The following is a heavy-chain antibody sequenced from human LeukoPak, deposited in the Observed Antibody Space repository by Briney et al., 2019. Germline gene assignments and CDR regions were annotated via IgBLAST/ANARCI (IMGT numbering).Heavy chain of an antibody. J-gene: IGHJ4*02. CDR2: IYPGDSDT. CDR1: GYSFTTYW. Sequence: GESLKISCKGSGYSFTTYWIGWVRQMPGKGLEWMGFIYPGDSDTRYSPSFQGQATISADKSISTAYLQWSSLKASDTAMYYCARIRYCSGGSCSACDCWGQGTLVTVSS. D-gene: IGHD2-15*01. CDR3: ARIRYCSGGSCSACDC. V-gene: IGHV5-51*01.